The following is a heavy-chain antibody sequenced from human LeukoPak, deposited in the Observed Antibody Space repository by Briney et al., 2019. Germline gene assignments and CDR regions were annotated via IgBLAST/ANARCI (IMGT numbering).Heavy chain of an antibody. D-gene: IGHD3-3*01. J-gene: IGHJ4*02. CDR3: AKEEHVLRFLEWDRAAY. CDR2: ISGSGGST. V-gene: IGHV3-23*01. Sequence: PGGSLRLSCAVPGFTFSSYAMSWVRQAPGKGLEWVSAISGSGGSTYYADSVKGRFTISRDNSKNTLYLQMNSLRAEDTAVYYCAKEEHVLRFLEWDRAAYWGQGTLVTVSS. CDR1: GFTFSSYA.